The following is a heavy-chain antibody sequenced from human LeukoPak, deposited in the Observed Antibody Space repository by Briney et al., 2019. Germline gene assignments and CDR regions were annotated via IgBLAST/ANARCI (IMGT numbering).Heavy chain of an antibody. CDR2: ISSSNTYI. V-gene: IGHV3-21*06. Sequence: GGSLRLSCAASGFTFSSYWMNWVRQAPGKGLEWVSSISSSNTYIYYADSVRGRFTISRDNAKNSLYLQMNSLRAEDTAVFYCARGFSSQSPFDYWGQGTLVAVSS. D-gene: IGHD2/OR15-2a*01. J-gene: IGHJ4*02. CDR3: ARGFSSQSPFDY. CDR1: GFTFSSYW.